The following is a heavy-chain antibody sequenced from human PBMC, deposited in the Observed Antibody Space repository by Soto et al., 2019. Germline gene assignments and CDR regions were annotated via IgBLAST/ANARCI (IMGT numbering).Heavy chain of an antibody. V-gene: IGHV3-48*01. CDR2: ISSSSSTI. CDR1: GFTFSSYS. D-gene: IGHD2-2*01. J-gene: IGHJ4*02. Sequence: GGSLKLSCAASGFTFSSYSMNWVRQAPGKGLEWVSYISSSSSTIYYADSVKGRFTISRDNSKNTLYLQMNSLRAEDTAVYYCAKETVVPAATPYFDYWGQGTLVTVSS. CDR3: AKETVVPAATPYFDY.